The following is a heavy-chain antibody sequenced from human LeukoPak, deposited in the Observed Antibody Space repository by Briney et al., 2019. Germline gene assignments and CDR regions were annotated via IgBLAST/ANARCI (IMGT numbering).Heavy chain of an antibody. J-gene: IGHJ3*02. CDR3: AKEQAMIRDSSGAFDI. D-gene: IGHD3-22*01. CDR1: GGTFSSYA. Sequence: ASVKVSCKASGGTFSSYAISWVRQAPGQGLEWMGGIIPIFGTANYAQKFQGRVTITADESTSTAYMELSSLRSEDTALYYCAKEQAMIRDSSGAFDIWGQGTMVTVSS. V-gene: IGHV1-69*13. CDR2: IIPIFGTA.